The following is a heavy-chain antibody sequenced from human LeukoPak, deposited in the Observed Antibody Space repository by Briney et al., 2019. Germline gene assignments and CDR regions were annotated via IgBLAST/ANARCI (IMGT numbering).Heavy chain of an antibody. D-gene: IGHD3-16*01. V-gene: IGHV3-48*03. CDR1: GFTFSSYE. J-gene: IGHJ3*02. Sequence: SGGSLRLSCAASGFTFSSYELYWVRQAPGKGVEWISYISSSSTIIKYADSVRGRFTISRDDASESLYLQMSSLRADDTAIYYCVSSRQYVGSFDIWGQGTLVTVSS. CDR3: VSSRQYVGSFDI. CDR2: ISSSSTII.